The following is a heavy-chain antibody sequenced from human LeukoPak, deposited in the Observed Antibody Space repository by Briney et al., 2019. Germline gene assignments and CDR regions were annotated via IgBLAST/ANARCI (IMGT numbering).Heavy chain of an antibody. D-gene: IGHD1-1*01. J-gene: IGHJ4*02. Sequence: SETLSLTCTVSGGSISSGGDYWSWIRQPPGKGLEWIGYMYHSGSTYYHPSRKSRVTISVDRSKNEFSLKLSSVTDEDTAVYYSARANWNPTYFDYWGQGTLVTVSS. CDR2: MYHSGST. CDR3: ARANWNPTYFDY. CDR1: GGSISSGGDY. V-gene: IGHV4-30-2*01.